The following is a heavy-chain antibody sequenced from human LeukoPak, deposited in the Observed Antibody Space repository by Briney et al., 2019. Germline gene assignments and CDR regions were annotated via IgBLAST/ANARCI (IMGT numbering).Heavy chain of an antibody. CDR1: GYTFTSYY. CDR2: INPSGGST. J-gene: IGHJ4*02. D-gene: IGHD4-17*01. V-gene: IGHV1-46*01. CDR3: ARGYGFGGYFDY. Sequence: ASVKVSCKASGYTFTSYYMHWVRQAPGQGLEWMGIINPSGGSTSYAQKFQGRVTMTRDMSTSTAYMELSRLRSDDTAVYYCARGYGFGGYFDYWGQGTLVTVSS.